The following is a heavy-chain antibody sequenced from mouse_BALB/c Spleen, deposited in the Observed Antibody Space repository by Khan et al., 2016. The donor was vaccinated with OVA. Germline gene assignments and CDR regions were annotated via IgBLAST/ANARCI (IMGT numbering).Heavy chain of an antibody. J-gene: IGHJ4*01. Sequence: QIQLVQSGPELKKPGETVKISCKASGYTFTNYGMNWVKQSPGKALKWMGWINTYTGEPTYADDFKGRFAFSLETSASTAYLQINNLKDEDTTTYFCARPPYFSYTLEQWGQGTSVTVSS. CDR3: ARPPYFSYTLEQ. V-gene: IGHV9-3-1*01. CDR1: GYTFTNYG. CDR2: INTYTGEP. D-gene: IGHD2-10*01.